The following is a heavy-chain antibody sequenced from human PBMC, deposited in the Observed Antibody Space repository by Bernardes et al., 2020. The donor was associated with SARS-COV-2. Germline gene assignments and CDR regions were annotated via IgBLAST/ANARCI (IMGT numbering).Heavy chain of an antibody. V-gene: IGHV2-5*02. Sequence: SDHTLGNSTQTLTLTCPFSGFSLSPSGVGVGWIRQPPGKALEWLALIYWDDDKRYSPSLKSRLTITKDTSKNQVVLTMTNMDPVDTATYYCAHRGIGFWSGYFDYWGQGTLVTVSS. CDR3: AHRGIGFWSGYFDY. D-gene: IGHD3-3*01. CDR2: IYWDDDK. J-gene: IGHJ4*02. CDR1: GFSLSPSGVG.